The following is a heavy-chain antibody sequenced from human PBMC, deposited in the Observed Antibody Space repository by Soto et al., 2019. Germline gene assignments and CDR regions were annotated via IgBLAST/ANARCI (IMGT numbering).Heavy chain of an antibody. Sequence: GASVKVSCKASGYTFTSYAMHWVRQAPGQRLEWMGWINAGNGNTKYSQKFQGRVTITRDTSASTAYMELSSLRSEDTAVYYCARDRPYCSGSYYNYWFDPWGQGTLVTVSS. V-gene: IGHV1-3*01. CDR2: INAGNGNT. J-gene: IGHJ5*02. CDR1: GYTFTSYA. CDR3: ARDRPYCSGSYYNYWFDP. D-gene: IGHD3-10*01.